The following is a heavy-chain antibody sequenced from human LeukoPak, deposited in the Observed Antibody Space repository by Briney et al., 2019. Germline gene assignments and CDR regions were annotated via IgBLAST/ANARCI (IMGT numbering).Heavy chain of an antibody. CDR1: GGSISSYY. V-gene: IGHV4-59*08. Sequence: SQTLSLTCTVSGGSISSYYWSWIRQPPGKGLEWIGYIYYSGSTNYNPSLKSRVTISVDTSKNQFSLKLSSVTAADTAVYYCARVGYSSSAGVYYYYYYMDVWGKGTTVTVSS. J-gene: IGHJ6*03. CDR3: ARVGYSSSAGVYYYYYYMDV. D-gene: IGHD6-6*01. CDR2: IYYSGST.